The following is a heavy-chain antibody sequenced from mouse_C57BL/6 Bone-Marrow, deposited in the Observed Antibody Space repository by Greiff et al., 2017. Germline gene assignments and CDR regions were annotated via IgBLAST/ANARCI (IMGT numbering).Heavy chain of an antibody. D-gene: IGHD2-2*01. CDR1: GYTFTSYW. CDR3: ARWMVTIPVLYYYAMDY. J-gene: IGHJ4*01. V-gene: IGHV1-55*01. CDR2: IYPGSGST. Sequence: VQLQQPGAELVKPGASVKMSCKASGYTFTSYWITWVKQRPGQGLEWIGDIYPGSGSTNYNEKFKSKATLTVDTSSSTAYMQLSSLTSEDSAVYYCARWMVTIPVLYYYAMDYWGQGTSVTVSS.